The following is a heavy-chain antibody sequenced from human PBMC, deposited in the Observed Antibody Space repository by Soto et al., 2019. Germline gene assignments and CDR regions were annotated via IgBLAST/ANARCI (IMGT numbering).Heavy chain of an antibody. CDR3: KIVRMADSGLDH. J-gene: IGHJ4*02. D-gene: IGHD3-10*02. CDR2: MSYDGSDT. V-gene: IGHV3-30*03. Sequence: QVQLVESGGGVVQPGRSLRLSCVGSGFIFSNNGMHWVRQTPGKGLEWVAFMSYDGSDTFYADSVKGRFTISTDNSKNALFLEMSNMEAEDTAMYYGKIVRMADSGLDHWGQGTLVSDSS. CDR1: GFIFSNNG.